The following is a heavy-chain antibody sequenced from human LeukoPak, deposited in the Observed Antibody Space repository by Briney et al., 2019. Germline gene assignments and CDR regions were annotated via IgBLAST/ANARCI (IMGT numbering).Heavy chain of an antibody. CDR2: INHSGST. CDR3: ARESSSSWYYYYYMDV. CDR1: GGSFSGYY. J-gene: IGHJ6*03. D-gene: IGHD6-13*01. Sequence: SETLSLTCAVYGGSFSGYYWSWIRQPPGKGLEWIGEINHSGSTNYNPSLKSRVTISVDTSKNQFSLKLSSVTAADTAVYYRARESSSSWYYYYYMDVWGKGTTVTVSS. V-gene: IGHV4-34*01.